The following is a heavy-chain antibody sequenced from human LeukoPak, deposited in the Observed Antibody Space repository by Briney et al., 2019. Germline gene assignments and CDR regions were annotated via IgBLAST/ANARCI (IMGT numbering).Heavy chain of an antibody. CDR2: INSDGSST. Sequence: GGSLRLSCAASGLTFDDYAMHWVRQAPGKGLEWVSRINSDGSSTSYADSVKGRFTISRDNAKNTLYLQMNSLRAEDTAVYYCARGLGDWDYFDYWGQGTLVTVSS. D-gene: IGHD2-21*02. J-gene: IGHJ4*02. CDR1: GLTFDDYA. CDR3: ARGLGDWDYFDY. V-gene: IGHV3-74*01.